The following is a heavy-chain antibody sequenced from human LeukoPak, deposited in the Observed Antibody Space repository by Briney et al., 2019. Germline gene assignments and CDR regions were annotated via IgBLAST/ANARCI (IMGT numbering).Heavy chain of an antibody. J-gene: IGHJ6*02. CDR3: ARLPGYGGNAYYYYGMDV. D-gene: IGHD4-23*01. Sequence: SETLSLTCTVSGGSISSYYWSWIRQPPGKGLEWIGYIYYSGSTNYNPSLKSRATISVDTSKNQFSLKLSSVTAADTAVYYCARLPGYGGNAYYYYGMDVWGQGTTVTVSS. CDR1: GGSISSYY. V-gene: IGHV4-59*08. CDR2: IYYSGST.